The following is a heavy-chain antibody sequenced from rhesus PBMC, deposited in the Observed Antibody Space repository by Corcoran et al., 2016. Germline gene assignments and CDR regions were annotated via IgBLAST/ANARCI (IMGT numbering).Heavy chain of an antibody. D-gene: IGHD1-44*02. CDR1: GGSISGYY. V-gene: IGHV4-73*01. J-gene: IGHJ6*01. CDR3: AREREDGLDS. CDR2: IDGNSAST. Sequence: QVKLQQWGEGLVKPSETLALTCAVHGGSISGYYWSWIRQPPGKGLEWIGNIDGNSASTNYNPSLKNRVTISKDTSKNQFSLKLSSVTAADTAVYYCAREREDGLDSWGQGVVVTVSS.